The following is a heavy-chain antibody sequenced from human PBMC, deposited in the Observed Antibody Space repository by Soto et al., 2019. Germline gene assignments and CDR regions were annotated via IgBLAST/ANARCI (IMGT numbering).Heavy chain of an antibody. D-gene: IGHD3-16*01. J-gene: IGHJ6*02. CDR1: GGTFSSYA. Sequence: QVQLVQSGAEVKKPGSSVKVSCKASGGTFSSYAISWVRQAPGQGLEWMGGIIPIFGTANYAQKFQGRVTITADESTSTAYMELSSLRSEDTAVYYCARAGVTFRGAILGSYYYGMDVWGQGTTVTVSS. CDR2: IIPIFGTA. V-gene: IGHV1-69*12. CDR3: ARAGVTFRGAILGSYYYGMDV.